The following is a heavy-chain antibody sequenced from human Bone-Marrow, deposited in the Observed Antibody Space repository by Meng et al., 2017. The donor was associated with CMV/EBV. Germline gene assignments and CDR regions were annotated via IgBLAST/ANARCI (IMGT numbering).Heavy chain of an antibody. CDR1: GFTFSSYS. D-gene: IGHD3-22*01. V-gene: IGHV3-49*04. CDR2: IRSKAYGGTT. J-gene: IGHJ4*02. CDR3: TGTYYFDSSGFSLPY. Sequence: GGSLRLSCAASGFTFSSYSMNWVRQAPGKGLEWLGFIRSKAYGGTTQYAASVKGRFTISRDDSKSIAYLQMNTLKTEDTAVYYCTGTYYFDSSGFSLPYWGQGTLVTVSS.